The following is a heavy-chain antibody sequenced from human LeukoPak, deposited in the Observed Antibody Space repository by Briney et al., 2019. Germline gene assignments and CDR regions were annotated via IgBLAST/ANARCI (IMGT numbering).Heavy chain of an antibody. D-gene: IGHD3-10*01. CDR3: TKEGLGSGTFSAWFDL. CDR1: GFRFNSHH. CDR2: VSYEGSTV. J-gene: IGHJ5*02. V-gene: IGHV3-30*18. Sequence: GGSLRLSCAVSGFRFNSHHMHWVRQAPGKGLEWVAVVSYEGSTVYYADSVKGRFTISRDNSKNTLYLQMNSLRVEDTAVYYCTKEGLGSGTFSAWFDLWGQGTLVTVSS.